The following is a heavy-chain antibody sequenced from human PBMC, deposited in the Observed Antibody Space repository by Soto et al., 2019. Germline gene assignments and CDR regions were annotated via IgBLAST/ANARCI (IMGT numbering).Heavy chain of an antibody. J-gene: IGHJ4*02. Sequence: EVQLVESGGGLVQPGGSLRLSCEASGFTFSSYGMHWVRQAPGKGLVWVSRLNSDGSRTSYADSVKGRFTISRDNAKKKLYLQMNSLRAEDAAVYYCAREGYYCDSSGYSPADSWGQGTLVTVSS. CDR3: AREGYYCDSSGYSPADS. D-gene: IGHD3-22*01. CDR2: LNSDGSRT. V-gene: IGHV3-74*01. CDR1: GFTFSSYG.